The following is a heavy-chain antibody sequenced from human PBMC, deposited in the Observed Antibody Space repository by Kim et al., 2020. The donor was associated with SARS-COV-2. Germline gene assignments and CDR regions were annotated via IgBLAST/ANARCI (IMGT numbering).Heavy chain of an antibody. V-gene: IGHV3-15*01. D-gene: IGHD3-3*01. CDR2: IKSKTDGGTT. J-gene: IGHJ4*02. CDR1: GFTFSNAW. Sequence: GGSLRLSCAASGFTFSNAWMSWVRQAPGKGLEWVGRIKSKTDGGTTDYAAPVKGRFTISRDDSKNTLYLQMNSLKTEDTAVYYCTTVPLEWLFGIDYWGQGTLVTVSS. CDR3: TTVPLEWLFGIDY.